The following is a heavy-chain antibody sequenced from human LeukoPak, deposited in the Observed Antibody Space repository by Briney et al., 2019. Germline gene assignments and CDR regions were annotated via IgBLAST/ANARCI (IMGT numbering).Heavy chain of an antibody. D-gene: IGHD6-19*01. J-gene: IGHJ4*02. Sequence: GASVKVSCKASGGTFSSYAISWVRQAPGQGLEWMGGIIPIFGTANYAQKFQGRVTITADESTSTAYMELSSLRSEDTAVYYCASGALYSSGWSYFDYWGQGTLVTVSS. CDR2: IIPIFGTA. V-gene: IGHV1-69*13. CDR1: GGTFSSYA. CDR3: ASGALYSSGWSYFDY.